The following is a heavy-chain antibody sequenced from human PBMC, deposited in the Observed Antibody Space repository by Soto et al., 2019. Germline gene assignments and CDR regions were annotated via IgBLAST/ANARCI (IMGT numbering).Heavy chain of an antibody. D-gene: IGHD6-19*01. Sequence: QITLKESGPTLVKPTQTLTLTCTFSGFSLTTGGVGGVGVGWLRQPPGKALEWLALIYWDDDKRISPSLWSKLTITKDTSKNQGVLTLTSVDPVDTARYYCADRRRFGGCPWDYWGLGTLVTVSS. CDR3: ADRRRFGGCPWDY. J-gene: IGHJ4*02. CDR2: IYWDDDK. V-gene: IGHV2-5*02. CDR1: GFSLTTGGVGGVG.